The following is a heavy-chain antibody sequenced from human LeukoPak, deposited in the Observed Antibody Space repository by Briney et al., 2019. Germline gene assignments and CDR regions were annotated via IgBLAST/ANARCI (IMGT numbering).Heavy chain of an antibody. D-gene: IGHD2-15*01. CDR2: IYYRGST. J-gene: IGHJ4*02. Sequence: PSETLSLTCTVSGGSISSYYWSWIRQPPGKGLEWIGYIYYRGSTNYNPSLKSRVTISVDTSKNQFSLKLSSVTAADTAVYYCACRRGGFDYWGQGTLVTVSS. CDR1: GGSISSYY. CDR3: ACRRGGFDY. V-gene: IGHV4-59*12.